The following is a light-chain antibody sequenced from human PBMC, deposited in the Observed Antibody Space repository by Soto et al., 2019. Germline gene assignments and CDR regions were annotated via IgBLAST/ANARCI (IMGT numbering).Light chain of an antibody. CDR2: DTS. Sequence: DVQMTQSPSSLSASVGDRVTITCQASHDIGTYLNWYLHKPGKAPKLLIFDTSHLATGVPARFSGGGSDTYFTFTITNLQPEDFAVYYCQQFDSVPLTFGGGTHVEI. J-gene: IGKJ4*01. CDR3: QQFDSVPLT. V-gene: IGKV1-33*01. CDR1: HDIGTY.